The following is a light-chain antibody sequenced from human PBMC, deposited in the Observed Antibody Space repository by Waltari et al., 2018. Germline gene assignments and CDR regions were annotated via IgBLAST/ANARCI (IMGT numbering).Light chain of an antibody. Sequence: DIHMTQSPSSLSAPVGDRVTITCQASQEIKKSLNWFHQKAGKAPKVLIFDASNSQTGAPSRFSGSGSGTDFTFIISSLQPEDMGTYYCQQYHSVPLTFGGGTKVEIK. V-gene: IGKV1-33*01. CDR2: DAS. CDR3: QQYHSVPLT. CDR1: QEIKKS. J-gene: IGKJ4*01.